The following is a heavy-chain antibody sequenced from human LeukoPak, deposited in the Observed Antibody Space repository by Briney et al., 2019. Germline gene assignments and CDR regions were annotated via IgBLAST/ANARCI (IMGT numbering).Heavy chain of an antibody. CDR3: ARQTGSGLFILP. Sequence: GSLSLSCAASGFTFSSYSMNWVRQPPGKGVGWIGSIYYSGNTYYNASLKSPVSISIDTSKTQFSLRLTSVTAADTAVYYCARQTGSGLFILPGGQGTLVTVSS. J-gene: IGHJ4*02. D-gene: IGHD3/OR15-3a*01. CDR1: GFTFSSYSMN. V-gene: IGHV4-39*01. CDR2: IYYSGNT.